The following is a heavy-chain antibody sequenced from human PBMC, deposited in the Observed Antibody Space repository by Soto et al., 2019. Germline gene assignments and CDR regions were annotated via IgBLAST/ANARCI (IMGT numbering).Heavy chain of an antibody. D-gene: IGHD6-19*01. CDR3: SRQCSVVTSETQACHYYIGV. J-gene: IGHJ6*03. CDR1: GGSISSSSYY. V-gene: IGHV4-39*01. CDR2: IYYSGST. Sequence: SETLSLTCTVSGGSISSSSYYWGWIRQPPGKGLEWIGSIYYSGSTYYNPSLKSRVTISVDTSKNQFSLKLSSVTAADTAVYYISRQCSVVTSETQACHYYIGVWGKGTTVTGPS.